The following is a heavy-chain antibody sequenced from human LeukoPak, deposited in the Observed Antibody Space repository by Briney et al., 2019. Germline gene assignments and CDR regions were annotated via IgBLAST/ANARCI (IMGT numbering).Heavy chain of an antibody. CDR2: ISWDGGST. CDR3: AKDGGATYYYYYYMDV. Sequence: GGSLRLSCAASGLTVSSNCMSWVRQAPGKGLEWVSLISWDGGSTYYADSVKGRFTISRDNSKNSLYLQMNSLRAEDTALYYCAKDGGATYYYYYYMDVWGKGTTVTVSS. J-gene: IGHJ6*03. V-gene: IGHV3-43D*03. D-gene: IGHD1-26*01. CDR1: GLTVSSNC.